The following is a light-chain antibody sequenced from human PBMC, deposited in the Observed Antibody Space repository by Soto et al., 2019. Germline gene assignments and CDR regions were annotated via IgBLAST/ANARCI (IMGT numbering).Light chain of an antibody. Sequence: QSVLTQPPSASGTPGQRVTISCSGSSSNIGSNPVSWYQQLPGTAPKSLIYSDNQRPSGVPDRISGSRSGTSASLAISGHQSEDEAEYYCAAWDDSLRGRVFGGGTKLTVL. V-gene: IGLV1-44*01. CDR2: SDN. J-gene: IGLJ2*01. CDR3: AAWDDSLRGRV. CDR1: SSNIGSNP.